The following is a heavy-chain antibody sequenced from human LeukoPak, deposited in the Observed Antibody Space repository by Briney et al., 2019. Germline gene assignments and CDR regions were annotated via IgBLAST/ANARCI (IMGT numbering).Heavy chain of an antibody. CDR2: IYYSGST. CDR3: AREYWFDP. CDR1: GGSISSSSYY. J-gene: IGHJ5*02. V-gene: IGHV4-61*01. Sequence: SETLSLTCTVSGGSISSSSYYWGWIRQPPGKGLEWIGYIYYSGSTNYNPSLKSRVTISVDTSKNQFSLKLSSVTAADTAVYYCAREYWFDPWGQGTLVTVSS.